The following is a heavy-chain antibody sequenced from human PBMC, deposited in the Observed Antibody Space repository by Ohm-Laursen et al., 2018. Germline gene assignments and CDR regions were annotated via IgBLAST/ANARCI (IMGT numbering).Heavy chain of an antibody. J-gene: IGHJ4*02. CDR2: IWYDGSNK. D-gene: IGHD1-26*01. Sequence: SLRLSCAASGFTFNNYGMHWVRQAPGKGLEWVAVIWYDGSNKYHADSVKGRFTISRDNSKNTLYLQMNSLRAEDTAVYYCARVQVGATSLDYWGQGTLVTVSS. CDR3: ARVQVGATSLDY. V-gene: IGHV3-33*01. CDR1: GFTFNNYG.